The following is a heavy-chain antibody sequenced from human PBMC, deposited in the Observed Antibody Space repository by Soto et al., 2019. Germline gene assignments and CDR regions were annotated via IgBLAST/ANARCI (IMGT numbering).Heavy chain of an antibody. CDR2: IIPILGIA. CDR1: AGTLSSYT. Sequence: SVKVSCKASAGTLSSYTISWVRQAPGQGLEWMGRIIPILGIANYAQKFQGRVTITADKSTSTAYMELSSLRSEDTAVYYCAREILRGYSYGSYDYWGRG. CDR3: AREILRGYSYGSYDY. D-gene: IGHD5-18*01. V-gene: IGHV1-69*04. J-gene: IGHJ4*02.